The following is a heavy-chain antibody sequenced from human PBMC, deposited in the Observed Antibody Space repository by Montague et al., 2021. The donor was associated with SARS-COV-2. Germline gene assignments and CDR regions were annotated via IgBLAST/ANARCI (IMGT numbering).Heavy chain of an antibody. CDR2: ISNTGLDI. CDR3: ARVLLGVSHGDY. CDR1: GFTLSDYY. V-gene: IGHV3-11*01. Sequence: SLRLSCAASGFTLSDYYMSWIRQAPGKGLEWLSYISNTGLDIKYXDSVKGRFTVSRDIAKNTLYLQMDSLRAEDTAVYYYARVLLGVSHGDYWGQGTLVTVSS. J-gene: IGHJ4*02. D-gene: IGHD3-10*01.